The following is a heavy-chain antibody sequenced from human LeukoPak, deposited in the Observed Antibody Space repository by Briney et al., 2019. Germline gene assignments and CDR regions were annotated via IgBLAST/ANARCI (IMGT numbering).Heavy chain of an antibody. Sequence: PSETLSLTCTVSGGSISSYYWSWIRQPPGKGLEWIGYIYYSGSTNYNPSLKSRVTMSVDTSKSQISLKLTSVTAADTAVYYCARGGNRLDYWGQGTLVTVSS. D-gene: IGHD1-14*01. J-gene: IGHJ4*02. CDR2: IYYSGST. CDR3: ARGGNRLDY. V-gene: IGHV4-59*01. CDR1: GGSISSYY.